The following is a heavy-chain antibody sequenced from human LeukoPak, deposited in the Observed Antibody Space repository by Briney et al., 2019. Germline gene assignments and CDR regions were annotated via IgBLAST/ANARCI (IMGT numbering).Heavy chain of an antibody. J-gene: IGHJ5*02. CDR1: GGSFSGYY. CDR3: ARSYYDSSGYGWFDP. CDR2: INHSGST. Sequence: SETLSLTCAVYGGSFSGYYWSWIRQPPGKGLEWIGEINHSGSTNYNPSLKSRVTISVDTSKNRFSLKLSSVTAADTAVYYCARSYYDSSGYGWFDPWGQGTLVTVSS. D-gene: IGHD3-22*01. V-gene: IGHV4-34*01.